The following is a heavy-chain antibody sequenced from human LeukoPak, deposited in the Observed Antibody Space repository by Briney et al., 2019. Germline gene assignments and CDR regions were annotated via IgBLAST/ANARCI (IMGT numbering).Heavy chain of an antibody. V-gene: IGHV3-30*02. Sequence: GGSLRLSCAASGFSFTSYAMHWVRQAPGKGLEWVAFIRDDGNNIHYADSVKDRFTISRDNSKNTLYLQMNSLRVEDTAVYYCARVLRLHTIRSYYYYMDVWGKGTTVTVSS. CDR1: GFSFTSYA. CDR3: ARVLRLHTIRSYYYYMDV. D-gene: IGHD5-12*01. J-gene: IGHJ6*03. CDR2: IRDDGNNI.